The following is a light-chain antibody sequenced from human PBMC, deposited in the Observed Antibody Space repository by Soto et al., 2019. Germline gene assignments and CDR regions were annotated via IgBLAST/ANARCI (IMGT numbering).Light chain of an antibody. J-gene: IGKJ1*01. CDR2: LAS. CDR1: QAVNTR. V-gene: IGKV3-11*01. CDR3: HQRQSWPRT. Sequence: DIVLTPSPATLSSFPGDRVTLSCRASQAVNTRLAWYQHRPGQAPRLLIYLASNRAAGVPARFSGSGSGTDFTLTISDVEPEDFAVYYCHQRQSWPRTFGQGTKVDIK.